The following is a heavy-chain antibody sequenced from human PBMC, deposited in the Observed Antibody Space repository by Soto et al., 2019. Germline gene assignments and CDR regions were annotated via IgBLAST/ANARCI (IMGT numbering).Heavy chain of an antibody. J-gene: IGHJ4*02. CDR3: ARGKGDCGGDCYPDY. CDR1: GFTFSSYD. V-gene: IGHV3-13*01. Sequence: EVQLVESGGGLVQPGGSLRLSCAASGFTFSSYDMHWVRQATGKGLEWVSAIGTAGDTYYPGSVKGRFTISRENAKNSLYLKMNSLRAGDTAVYYCARGKGDCGGDCYPDYWGQGTLVTVSS. D-gene: IGHD2-21*02. CDR2: IGTAGDT.